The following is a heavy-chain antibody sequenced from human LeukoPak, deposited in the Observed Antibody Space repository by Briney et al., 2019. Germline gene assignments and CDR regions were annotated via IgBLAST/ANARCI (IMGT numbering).Heavy chain of an antibody. CDR1: GYTFTSYG. V-gene: IGHV1-18*01. Sequence: RASVKVSCKASGYTFTSYGISWVRQAPGQGLEGMGWISAYNGNTNYAQKLQGRVTMTTDTSTSTAYMELRSLRSDDTAVYYCARWEYYDSSGYYASWGQGTLVTVSS. D-gene: IGHD3-22*01. CDR3: ARWEYYDSSGYYAS. CDR2: ISAYNGNT. J-gene: IGHJ4*02.